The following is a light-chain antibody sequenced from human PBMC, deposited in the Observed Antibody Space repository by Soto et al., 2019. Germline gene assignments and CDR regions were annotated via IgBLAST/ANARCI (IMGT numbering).Light chain of an antibody. CDR1: QSISRY. CDR2: AAS. CDR3: QQTYILPLT. V-gene: IGKV1-39*01. Sequence: DIRMTQSPSSLSASLGDRVTIACRARQSISRYLNWYQHKPGKAPNLLIYAASSLKPGVPSRFSGSGSGTDFTLTISSLQPDDCATYYCQQTYILPLTFGGGTKV. J-gene: IGKJ4*01.